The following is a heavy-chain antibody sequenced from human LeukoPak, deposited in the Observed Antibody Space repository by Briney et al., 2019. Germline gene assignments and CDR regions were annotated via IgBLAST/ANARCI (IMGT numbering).Heavy chain of an antibody. CDR3: AGSSAFDAFDI. CDR2: ISYRGST. J-gene: IGHJ3*02. D-gene: IGHD3-22*01. Sequence: SETLSLTCTVSGDSISSYHWSWIRRPPGKGLEWIGYISYRGSTNYNPSLKSRVTISVDTSKNQFSLKVSSLSAADTAVYYCAGSSAFDAFDIWGQGTMVTVSS. CDR1: GDSISSYH. V-gene: IGHV4-59*08.